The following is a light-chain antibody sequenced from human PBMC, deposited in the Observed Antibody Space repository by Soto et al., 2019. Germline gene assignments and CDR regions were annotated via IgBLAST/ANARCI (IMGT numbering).Light chain of an antibody. J-gene: IGKJ2*01. CDR2: GAS. CDR1: QSVSSN. V-gene: IGKV3-15*01. Sequence: EIVMTQSPATLSVSPGERATLSCRASQSVSSNLAWYQQKPGQAPRLVIYGASTRATGIPARFSGSGSGTEFTLTISSLQSEDFAVYYCQQYNNWPMYTFRQGTKLEIK. CDR3: QQYNNWPMYT.